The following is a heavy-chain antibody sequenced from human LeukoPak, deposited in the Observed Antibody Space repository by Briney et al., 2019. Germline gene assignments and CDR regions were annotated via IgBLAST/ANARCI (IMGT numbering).Heavy chain of an antibody. CDR3: ARGGWGNYHYMDG. V-gene: IGHV3-7*01. CDR1: GFRLNSFW. Sequence: GGSLRLSCAASGFRLNSFWMNWVRQAPGKGLEWVANIKHDGSEKNYVDSVKGRLTISRDNANKALYLQMNSLRAEDTAVYYCARGGWGNYHYMDGWGKGTTVTVSS. CDR2: IKHDGSEK. D-gene: IGHD3-16*01. J-gene: IGHJ6*03.